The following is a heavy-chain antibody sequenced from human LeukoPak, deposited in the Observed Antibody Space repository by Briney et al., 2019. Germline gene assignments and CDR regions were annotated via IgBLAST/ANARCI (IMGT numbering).Heavy chain of an antibody. V-gene: IGHV3-30*04. CDR2: ISFDGSET. J-gene: IGHJ4*02. Sequence: PGGSLRLSCADSGFTFRDYGMQWGRQAPGKGLQWVAVISFDGSETHYAESVKGRFTISRDNTKNTLDLEINSLSPEETGVFDFACDPLLHHDMLATSYYLDSWGRGTWSPSPQ. D-gene: IGHD4/OR15-4a*01. CDR3: ACDPLLHHDMLATSYYLDS. CDR1: GFTFRDYG.